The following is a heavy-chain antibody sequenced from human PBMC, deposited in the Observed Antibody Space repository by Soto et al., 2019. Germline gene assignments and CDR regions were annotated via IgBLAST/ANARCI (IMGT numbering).Heavy chain of an antibody. D-gene: IGHD3-22*01. V-gene: IGHV3-30*18. CDR1: GFTFSSSG. CDR3: AKPYYDDRSGQGPFDY. Sequence: QVQLVESGGGVVQPGRSLRLSCAASGFTFSSSGMHWVRPAPGKGLERVAVISYDGSNKYYADSVKGRFTISRANSQNTLYLQMTSRRAEDTAVYYCAKPYYDDRSGQGPFDYWGQGTLVTVSS. CDR2: ISYDGSNK. J-gene: IGHJ4*02.